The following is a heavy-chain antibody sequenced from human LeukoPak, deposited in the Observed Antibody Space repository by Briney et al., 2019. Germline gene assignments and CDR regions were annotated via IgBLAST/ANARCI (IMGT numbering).Heavy chain of an antibody. J-gene: IGHJ4*02. Sequence: SETLSLTCTVSSGSISGHYWSWVRQPPGKGLEWIASIYYSGGTNYNPSLKSRVTISVDTSKNHLSLKLSSMTAADTAVYYCARHTQSPYSGSFDYWGQGTLVTVSS. CDR1: SGSISGHY. V-gene: IGHV4-59*08. D-gene: IGHD1-26*01. CDR3: ARHTQSPYSGSFDY. CDR2: IYYSGGT.